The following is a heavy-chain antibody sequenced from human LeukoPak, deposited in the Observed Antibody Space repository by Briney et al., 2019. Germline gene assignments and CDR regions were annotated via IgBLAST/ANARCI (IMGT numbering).Heavy chain of an antibody. D-gene: IGHD4-23*01. Sequence: SETLSLTYAVYGGSFSGYYWSWIRQPPGKGLEWIGEINHSGSTNYNPSLKSRVTISVDTSKNQFSLKLSSVTAADTAVYYCARLEVVTPPYYFDYWGQGTLVTVSS. CDR3: ARLEVVTPPYYFDY. CDR2: INHSGST. V-gene: IGHV4-34*01. J-gene: IGHJ4*02. CDR1: GGSFSGYY.